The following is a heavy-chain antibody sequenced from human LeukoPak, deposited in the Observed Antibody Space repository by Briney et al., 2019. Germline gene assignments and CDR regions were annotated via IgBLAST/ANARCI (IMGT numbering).Heavy chain of an antibody. V-gene: IGHV4-30-4*01. CDR1: GGSISSGDYY. Sequence: SETLSLTCTVSGGSISSGDYYWSWIRQPPGKGLEWIGYIYYSGSTYYNPSLKSRVTISVDTSKNQFSLKLSSVTAADTAVYYCASWVYPRATVTVLDVWGQGTTVTVSS. J-gene: IGHJ6*02. CDR2: IYYSGST. D-gene: IGHD4-17*01. CDR3: ASWVYPRATVTVLDV.